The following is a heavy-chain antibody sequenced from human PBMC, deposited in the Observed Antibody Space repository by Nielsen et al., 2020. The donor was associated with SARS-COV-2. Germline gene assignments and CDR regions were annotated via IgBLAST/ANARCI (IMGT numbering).Heavy chain of an antibody. CDR2: ISWNSGII. V-gene: IGHV3-20*01. Sequence: GESLKISCVVSGFNFRGYWMTWVRQAPGKGLEWVSGISWNSGIIGYADSVKGRFTISRDNAKNSLYLQMNSLRAEDTALYHCARLRDVVATGGMDVWGQGTTVTVSS. CDR3: ARLRDVVATGGMDV. CDR1: GFNFRGYW. J-gene: IGHJ6*02. D-gene: IGHD5-12*01.